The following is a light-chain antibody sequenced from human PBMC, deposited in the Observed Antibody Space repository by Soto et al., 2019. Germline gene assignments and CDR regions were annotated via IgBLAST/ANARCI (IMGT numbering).Light chain of an antibody. V-gene: IGKV3-11*01. CDR1: QSVSSY. Sequence: ETVLTQSPATLSLSPGERATLSCRASQSVSSYLAWYQQKPGQAPRLLIYDASNRATGIPARFSGSGSGTAFTLTISSLEPADFAVYYCQQRSNLPLTFGGGTKVEIK. CDR2: DAS. J-gene: IGKJ4*01. CDR3: QQRSNLPLT.